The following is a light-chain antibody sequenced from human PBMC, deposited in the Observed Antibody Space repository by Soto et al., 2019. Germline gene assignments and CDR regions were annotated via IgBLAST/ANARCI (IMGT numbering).Light chain of an antibody. CDR1: QGISSA. V-gene: IGKV1-13*02. CDR2: DAS. J-gene: IGKJ3*01. CDR3: QQFNSYPPFT. Sequence: AIQLTQSPSSLSASVGDRVTITCRASQGISSALAWYQQKPGKAPKLLIYDASSLESGVPSRFSGSGSGTDFTLTISCLQPEDFATYYCQQFNSYPPFTFGPGTKVDIK.